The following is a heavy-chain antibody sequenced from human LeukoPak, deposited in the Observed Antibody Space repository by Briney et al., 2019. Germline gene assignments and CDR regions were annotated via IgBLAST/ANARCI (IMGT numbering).Heavy chain of an antibody. Sequence: PSETLYLTCTVSGGSMSSYYWSWIRQPAGKGLVWIGRIYTSGSTNYNPSLKSRVTMTVDTSKNQFSLKLSSVTAADTAVYYCARVFMGLVGVFDYWGQGTLVTVSS. J-gene: IGHJ4*02. V-gene: IGHV4-4*07. CDR1: GGSMSSYY. CDR2: IYTSGST. D-gene: IGHD6-19*01. CDR3: ARVFMGLVGVFDY.